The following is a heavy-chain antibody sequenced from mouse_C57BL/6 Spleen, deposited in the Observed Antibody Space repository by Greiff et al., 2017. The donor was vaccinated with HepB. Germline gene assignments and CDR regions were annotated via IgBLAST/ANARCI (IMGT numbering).Heavy chain of an antibody. CDR2: INPSSGYT. CDR3: ARERIYYGNYTLFAY. CDR1: GYTFTSYW. D-gene: IGHD2-1*01. Sequence: QVQLQQSGAELAKPGASVKLSCKASGYTFTSYWMHWVKQRPGQGLEWIGYINPSSGYTKYNQKFKDKATLTADKSSSTAYMQLSSLTYEDSAVYHCARERIYYGNYTLFAYWGQGTLVTVSA. J-gene: IGHJ3*01. V-gene: IGHV1-7*01.